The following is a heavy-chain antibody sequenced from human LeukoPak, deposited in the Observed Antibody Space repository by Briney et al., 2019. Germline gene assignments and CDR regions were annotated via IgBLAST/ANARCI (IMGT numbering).Heavy chain of an antibody. Sequence: GASVKVSCKASGYTFTSYYMHWVRQAPGQGLEWMGIINPSGGSTSYAQKFQGRVTMTRDTSTSTVYMELSSLRSEDTAVYYCARDHSPTTIFGVVITPNWFDPWGQGTLVTVSS. V-gene: IGHV1-46*01. D-gene: IGHD3-3*01. CDR2: INPSGGST. J-gene: IGHJ5*02. CDR1: GYTFTSYY. CDR3: ARDHSPTTIFGVVITPNWFDP.